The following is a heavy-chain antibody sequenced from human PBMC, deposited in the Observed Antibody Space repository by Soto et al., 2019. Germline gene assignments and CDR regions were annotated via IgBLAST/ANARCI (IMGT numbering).Heavy chain of an antibody. CDR3: ARGWGYDSNDYYYAY. Sequence: QVQLVQSGAEVRKPGSSVKVSCKASGGTFSRHAISWVRQAPGQGLEWMGGIIPIFGTANHAQKFQGRVTIIADESTSTVYMELSSMRSEDTDMYYCARGWGYDSNDYYYAYWGQGTLVIVS. CDR2: IIPIFGTA. D-gene: IGHD3-22*01. J-gene: IGHJ4*02. V-gene: IGHV1-69*01. CDR1: GGTFSRHA.